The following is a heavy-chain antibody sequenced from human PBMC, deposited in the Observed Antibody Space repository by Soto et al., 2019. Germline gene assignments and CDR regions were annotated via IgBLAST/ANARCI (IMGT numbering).Heavy chain of an antibody. CDR2: IYYSGST. CDR3: ARHTPAISISDH. CDR1: GASISSSSYY. J-gene: IGHJ4*02. V-gene: IGHV4-39*01. D-gene: IGHD2-15*01. Sequence: SETLSLTCTVSGASISSSSYYWGCIRQPPGEGLEWIGSIYYSGSTYYNPSLKRRVTISVDTSKNQFSLKLSSVTAADTAVYYCARHTPAISISDHWGQGTLVTVSS.